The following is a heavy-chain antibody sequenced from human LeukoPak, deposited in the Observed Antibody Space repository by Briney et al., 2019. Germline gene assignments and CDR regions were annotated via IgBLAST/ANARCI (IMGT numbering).Heavy chain of an antibody. CDR2: ISSSGSTI. CDR3: AELGITMIGGV. D-gene: IGHD3-10*02. V-gene: IGHV3-11*04. J-gene: IGHJ6*04. CDR1: GFTFSDHS. Sequence: GGSLRLSCAASGFTFSDHSMSWIRQSPGKGLEWVSYISSSGSTIHYADSVKGRFTISRDNAKNSLYLQMNSLRAEDTAVYYCAELGITMIGGVWGKGTTVTISS.